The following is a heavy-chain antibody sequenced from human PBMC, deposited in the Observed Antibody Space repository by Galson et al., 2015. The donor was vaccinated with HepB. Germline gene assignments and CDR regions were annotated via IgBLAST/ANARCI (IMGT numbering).Heavy chain of an antibody. Sequence: SVKVSCKASGGTFSSYAISWVRQAPGQGLEWMGGIIPIFGTANYAQKFQGRVTITADESTSTAYMELSSLRSEDTAVYYCARGDEQQLISNWFDPWGQGTLVTVSS. CDR1: GGTFSSYA. CDR2: IIPIFGTA. V-gene: IGHV1-69*13. J-gene: IGHJ5*02. CDR3: ARGDEQQLISNWFDP. D-gene: IGHD6-13*01.